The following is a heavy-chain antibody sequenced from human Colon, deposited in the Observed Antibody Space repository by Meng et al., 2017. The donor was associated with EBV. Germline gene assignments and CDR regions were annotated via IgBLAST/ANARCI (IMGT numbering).Heavy chain of an antibody. V-gene: IGHV4-4*02. D-gene: IGHD2-15*01. CDR2: IHHNGNT. CDR3: ARTAICIGGSCTTWDY. CDR1: GDSLSSANW. Sequence: VHVPESRPGLVTPSETLALPCAVSGDSLSSANWWSWVRQPPGKGLEWIGEIHHNGNTNYNPSLKSRVTISVDKSKNQFVLKVTSVTAADTAVYYCARTAICIGGSCTTWDYWGQGALVTVSS. J-gene: IGHJ4*02.